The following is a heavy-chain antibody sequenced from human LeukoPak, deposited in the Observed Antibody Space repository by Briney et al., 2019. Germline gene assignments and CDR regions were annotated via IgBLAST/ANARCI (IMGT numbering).Heavy chain of an antibody. CDR3: ARHGDGYNPYYFDY. CDR1: GGSISSYY. Sequence: SETLSLTCTVSGGSISSYYWSWIRQPPGKGLEWIGYIYYSGSTNYNPSLKSRVTISVDTSKNQFSLKLSSVTAADTAVYYCARHGDGYNPYYFDYWGQGTLVTVSS. V-gene: IGHV4-59*08. J-gene: IGHJ4*02. CDR2: IYYSGST. D-gene: IGHD5-24*01.